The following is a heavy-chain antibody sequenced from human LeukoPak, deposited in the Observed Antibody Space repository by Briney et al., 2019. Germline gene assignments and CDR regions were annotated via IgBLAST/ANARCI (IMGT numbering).Heavy chain of an antibody. V-gene: IGHV3-30*02. Sequence: PGGSLRLSCAASGFIFSSFGMHWVRQAPGKGLEWVAFIQDDESNKFYADSVKGRFTISRDNSKNTLFLQMNSLRADDTARYFCARERGDKDMSGGSSFDVWGQGTMVIVSS. D-gene: IGHD2-21*01. CDR3: ARERGDKDMSGGSSFDV. CDR1: GFIFSSFG. CDR2: IQDDESNK. J-gene: IGHJ3*01.